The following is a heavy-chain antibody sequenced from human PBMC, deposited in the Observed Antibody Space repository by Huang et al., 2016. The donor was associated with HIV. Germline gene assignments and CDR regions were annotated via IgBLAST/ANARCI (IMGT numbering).Heavy chain of an antibody. D-gene: IGHD3-3*01. CDR2: VNDSGAT. J-gene: IGHJ6*02. CDR3: ARQWTILEWLLGLDV. CDR1: GGSFTGNY. V-gene: IGHV4-34*02. Sequence: QMQLQQRGAGLLKPSETLSLTCGVSGGSFTGNYLTWIRQAPGKGLEWIGEVNDSGATNYNPSRKGRVTISLDKSNRELSLNLRSVTAADTAVYYCARQWTILEWLLGLDVWGQGTTVIVSS.